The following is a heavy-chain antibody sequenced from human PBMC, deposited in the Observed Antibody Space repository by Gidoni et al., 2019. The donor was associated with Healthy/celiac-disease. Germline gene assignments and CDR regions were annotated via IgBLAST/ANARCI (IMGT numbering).Heavy chain of an antibody. CDR1: GGTFRSYA. V-gene: IGHV1-69*06. CDR3: ARGPRSGSLPRYAFDI. CDR2: IIPIFGTA. Sequence: QVQLVQSGAEVKKPGSSVKVSCKASGGTFRSYAISWVRQAPGQGLEWMGGIIPIFGTANYAQKFQGRVTITADKSTSTAYMELSSLRSEDTAVYYCARGPRSGSLPRYAFDIWGQGTMVTVSS. J-gene: IGHJ3*02. D-gene: IGHD1-26*01.